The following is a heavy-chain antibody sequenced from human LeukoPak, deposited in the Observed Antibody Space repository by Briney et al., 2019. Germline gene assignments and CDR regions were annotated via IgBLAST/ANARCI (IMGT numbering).Heavy chain of an antibody. J-gene: IGHJ3*02. CDR1: GGSFSGYY. CDR3: ARGHGYSGYGGAFDI. Sequence: SETLSLTCAVYGGSFSGYYWSWIRQPPGKGLEWIGEINHSGSTNYNPSLKSRVTISVDTSKNQFSLKLSSVTAADTAVYYCARGHGYSGYGGAFDIWGQGTMVTVSS. V-gene: IGHV4-34*01. CDR2: INHSGST. D-gene: IGHD5-12*01.